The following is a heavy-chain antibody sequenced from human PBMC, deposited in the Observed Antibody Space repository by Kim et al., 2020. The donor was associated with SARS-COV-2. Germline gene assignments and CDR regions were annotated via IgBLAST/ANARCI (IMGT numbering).Heavy chain of an antibody. D-gene: IGHD3-3*01. CDR2: ISYDGRIQ. J-gene: IGHJ5*02. V-gene: IGHV3-30*04. CDR3: VREITGYYGAS. CDR1: GFSFSHFA. Sequence: GGSLRLSCAASGFSFSHFAMYWVRQAPGNGLEWVALISYDGRIQQYADAVKGRFSISREYSKNMMFLQMNSLRAEDTALYYCVREITGYYGASWGQGTLVTVSS.